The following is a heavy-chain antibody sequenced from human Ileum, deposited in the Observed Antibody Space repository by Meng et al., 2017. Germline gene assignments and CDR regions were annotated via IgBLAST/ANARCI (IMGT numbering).Heavy chain of an antibody. J-gene: IGHJ4*02. CDR3: AHIFDS. V-gene: IGHV4-4*02. CDR2: MNLGGSP. Sequence: VHLQGLGPGLVEPSGSLSLACAASCRSCSRGDWWSWVRQHPGKGLEWIAEMNLGGSPNYNPSLKSRVTMSVDKSNDHLSLQLTSVTAADTAVYYCAHIFDSWGQGTLVTVSS. CDR1: CRSCSRGDW.